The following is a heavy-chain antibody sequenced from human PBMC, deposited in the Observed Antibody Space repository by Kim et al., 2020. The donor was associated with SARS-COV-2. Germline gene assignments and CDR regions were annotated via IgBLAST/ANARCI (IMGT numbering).Heavy chain of an antibody. CDR2: INHSVST. D-gene: IGHD1-26*01. J-gene: IGHJ4*02. CDR3: ARDRIVGATKGADY. V-gene: IGHV4-34*01. Sequence: SETLSLTCAVYGGSFSGYYWSWIRQPPGKGLEWIGEINHSVSTNYNPSLKSRVTISVDTSKNQFSLKLSSVTAADTAVYYCARDRIVGATKGADYWGQGT. CDR1: GGSFSGYY.